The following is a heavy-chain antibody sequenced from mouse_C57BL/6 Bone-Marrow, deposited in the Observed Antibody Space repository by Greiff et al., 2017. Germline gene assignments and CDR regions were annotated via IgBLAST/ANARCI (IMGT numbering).Heavy chain of an antibody. Sequence: EVKLMESGGGLVQPGGSLTLSCAASGFTFSDYYMYWVRQTPEKRLEWVAYISNGGGSTYYPDTVQGRFTISRDNAKNSLYLQMSRLKSEDTAMYYCARAIWLKYVDVWGTGTTVTVSS. CDR3: ARAIWLKYVDV. J-gene: IGHJ1*03. V-gene: IGHV5-12*01. CDR1: GFTFSDYY. CDR2: ISNGGGST. D-gene: IGHD2-2*01.